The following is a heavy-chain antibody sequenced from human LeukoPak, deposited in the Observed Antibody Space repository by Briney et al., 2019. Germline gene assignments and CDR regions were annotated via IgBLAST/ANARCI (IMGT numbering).Heavy chain of an antibody. V-gene: IGHV4-39*07. CDR3: ARGVGATTSLLH. CDR2: IYYSGST. D-gene: IGHD1-26*01. Sequence: SETLSLTCTVSGGSISSSSYYWGWIRQPPGKGLEWIGSIYYSGSTYYNPSLKSRVTISVDTSKNQFSLKLSSVTAADTAVYYCARGVGATTSLLHWGQGTLVTVSS. J-gene: IGHJ4*02. CDR1: GGSISSSSYY.